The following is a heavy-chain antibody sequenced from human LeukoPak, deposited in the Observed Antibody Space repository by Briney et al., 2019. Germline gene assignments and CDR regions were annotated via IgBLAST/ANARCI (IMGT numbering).Heavy chain of an antibody. D-gene: IGHD4-17*01. J-gene: IGHJ4*02. CDR3: ARDMGLDGDFDY. CDR2: IDTAGDT. Sequence: PGGSLRLSCAASGFTFSNYDMHWVRQATGKGLEWVSAIDTAGDTYYLGSVKGRFTISRDNAKNSLYLQMNSLRAEDTAVYYCARDMGLDGDFDYWGQGTLVTVSS. V-gene: IGHV3-13*01. CDR1: GFTFSNYD.